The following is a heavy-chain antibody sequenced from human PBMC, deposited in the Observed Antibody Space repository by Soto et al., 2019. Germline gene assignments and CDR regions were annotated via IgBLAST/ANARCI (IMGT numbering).Heavy chain of an antibody. J-gene: IGHJ4*02. Sequence: SETLSLTCTVSGGSISSGGYYWIWIRQHPGKGLEWIGYIYYSGSTYYNPSLKSRVTISVDTSKNQFSLKLSSVTAADTAVYYCARLSNPWGNSVMDYWGQGTLVTVSS. CDR1: GGSISSGGYY. V-gene: IGHV4-31*03. CDR2: IYYSGST. D-gene: IGHD3-16*01. CDR3: ARLSNPWGNSVMDY.